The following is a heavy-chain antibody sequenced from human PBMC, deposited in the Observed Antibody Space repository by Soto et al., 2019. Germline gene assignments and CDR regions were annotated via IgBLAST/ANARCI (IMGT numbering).Heavy chain of an antibody. Sequence: SETLSLTCTVSGGSISSGGYYWSWIRQHPGKGLEWIGYIHYSGSTYYNPSLKSRVTISVDTSKNQFSLKLSSVTAADTAVYYCAVTFPNDFYYYGMDVWGQGTTVTVSS. J-gene: IGHJ6*02. CDR1: GGSISSGGYY. V-gene: IGHV4-31*03. CDR2: IHYSGST. D-gene: IGHD3-3*01. CDR3: AVTFPNDFYYYGMDV.